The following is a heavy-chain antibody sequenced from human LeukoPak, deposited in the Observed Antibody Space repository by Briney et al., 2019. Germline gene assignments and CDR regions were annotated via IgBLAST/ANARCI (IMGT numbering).Heavy chain of an antibody. CDR3: ASLYYDSSGYYLPFDY. CDR1: GGTFSSYA. Sequence: ASVKVSCKASGGTFSSYAISWVRQAPGQGLEWMGGIIPIFGTANYAQKFQGRVTITADKPTSTAYMELSRLRSDDTAVYYCASLYYDSSGYYLPFDYWGQGTLVTVSS. V-gene: IGHV1-69*06. J-gene: IGHJ4*02. CDR2: IIPIFGTA. D-gene: IGHD3-22*01.